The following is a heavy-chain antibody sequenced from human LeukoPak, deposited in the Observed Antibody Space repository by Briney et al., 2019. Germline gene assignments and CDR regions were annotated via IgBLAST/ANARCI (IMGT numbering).Heavy chain of an antibody. Sequence: SETLSLTCTVSVYSISSGYYWGWIRQPPGKGLEWIGSIYHSGSTYYNPSLKSRVTISVDTSKNQFSLKLSSVTAADTAVYYCARGLGTVTFFDYWGQGTLVTVSS. D-gene: IGHD4-17*01. J-gene: IGHJ4*02. CDR3: ARGLGTVTFFDY. V-gene: IGHV4-38-2*02. CDR1: VYSISSGYY. CDR2: IYHSGST.